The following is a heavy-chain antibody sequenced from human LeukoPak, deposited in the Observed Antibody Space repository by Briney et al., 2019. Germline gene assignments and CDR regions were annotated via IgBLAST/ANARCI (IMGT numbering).Heavy chain of an antibody. CDR1: GDSINSLDL. J-gene: IGHJ4*02. D-gene: IGHD3-22*01. Sequence: SETLSLTCTVSGDSINSLDLWSWVRQPPGKGLEWIGEMYLSGTTHSNPSVKSRVTISIDKSKNQFFLSLSSVTAADTAVYYCAGLVGRYSSGLYYYYFDYWGQGTLVTVSS. CDR3: AGLVGRYSSGLYYYYFDY. V-gene: IGHV4-4*02. CDR2: MYLSGTT.